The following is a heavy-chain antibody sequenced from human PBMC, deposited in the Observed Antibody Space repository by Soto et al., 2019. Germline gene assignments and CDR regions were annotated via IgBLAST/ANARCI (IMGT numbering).Heavy chain of an antibody. CDR3: AKSLRSSALTTYYFDY. J-gene: IGHJ4*02. Sequence: EEQLLESGGGLVQPGGSLRLSCAASGRTFSRYAMSWVRQAPRKGLEWVSIINPSGDITYYGDSVKGRFTISRDNSKNTLSLQMNSLRAEDTAVYYCAKSLRSSALTTYYFDYRGQGTLVTVSS. CDR2: INPSGDIT. V-gene: IGHV3-23*01. D-gene: IGHD4-17*01. CDR1: GRTFSRYA.